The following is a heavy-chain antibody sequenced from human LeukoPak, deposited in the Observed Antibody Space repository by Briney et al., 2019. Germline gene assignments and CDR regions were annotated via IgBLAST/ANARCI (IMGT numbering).Heavy chain of an antibody. CDR2: ISYDGSNK. V-gene: IGHV3-30*03. Sequence: GRSLRLSCAASGFTFSSYGMHWVRQAPGKGLEWVAVISYDGSNKYYADSVKGRFTISRDNSKNTLYLQMNSLRAEDTAVYYCAREPELNYDSSPIDYWGQGTLVTVSS. CDR1: GFTFSSYG. CDR3: AREPELNYDSSPIDY. D-gene: IGHD3-22*01. J-gene: IGHJ4*02.